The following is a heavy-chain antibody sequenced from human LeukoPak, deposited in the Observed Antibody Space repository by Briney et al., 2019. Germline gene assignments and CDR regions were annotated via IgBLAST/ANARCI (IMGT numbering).Heavy chain of an antibody. CDR3: ARDPAYCGGDCYSEAVAFDI. V-gene: IGHV3-64*01. CDR2: ISSNGGST. Sequence: GGSLRLSCAASGFTFSSYAMHWVRQAPGKGLEYVSAISSNGGSTYYANSVKGRFTISRDNSKNTLYLQMGSLRAEDMAAYYCARDPAYCGGDCYSEAVAFDIWGQGTMVTVSS. CDR1: GFTFSSYA. D-gene: IGHD2-21*02. J-gene: IGHJ3*02.